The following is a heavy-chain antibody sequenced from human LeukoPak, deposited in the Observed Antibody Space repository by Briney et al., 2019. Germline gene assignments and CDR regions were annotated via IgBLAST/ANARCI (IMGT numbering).Heavy chain of an antibody. CDR2: ISPSDGNT. CDR3: AKDSSVPYGITD. V-gene: IGHV3-23*01. D-gene: IGHD4-17*01. J-gene: IGHJ4*02. CDR1: GLTFSKYA. Sequence: QPGGSLRLSCAAPGLTFSKYAMSWVRQAPGKGLQWVSAISPSDGNTFYADSVKGRFTISRDNSKNTLSLQMNSLRAEDTALYYCAKDSSVPYGITDWGQGTLVTVSS.